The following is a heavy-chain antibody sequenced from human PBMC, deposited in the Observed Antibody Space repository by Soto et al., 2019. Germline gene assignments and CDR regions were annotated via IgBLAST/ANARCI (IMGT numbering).Heavy chain of an antibody. CDR1: GYTFTSYY. D-gene: IGHD6-13*01. V-gene: IGHV1-46*03. J-gene: IGHJ4*02. Sequence: QVQLVQSGAEVKKPGASVKVSCKASGYTFTSYYMHWVRQAPGQGLEWMGIINPSGGSTSYAQKFQGRVTMTRDTSTSTVYMELSSLRSEDTAVYYCARARRGAQYSSSWPYYFDYWGQGTLVTVSS. CDR2: INPSGGST. CDR3: ARARRGAQYSSSWPYYFDY.